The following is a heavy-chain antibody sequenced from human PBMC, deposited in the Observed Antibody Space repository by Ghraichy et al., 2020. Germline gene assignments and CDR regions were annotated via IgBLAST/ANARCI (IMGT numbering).Heavy chain of an antibody. Sequence: GGSLRLSCAASGFTFSDYYMSWIRQAPGKRLEWVSYISSSGSTIYYADSVKGRFTISRDNAKNSLYLQMNSLRAEDTAVYYCATLGVGVVPAAPVDYWGQGTLVTVSS. J-gene: IGHJ4*02. CDR1: GFTFSDYY. D-gene: IGHD2-2*01. CDR2: ISSSGSTI. CDR3: ATLGVGVVPAAPVDY. V-gene: IGHV3-11*01.